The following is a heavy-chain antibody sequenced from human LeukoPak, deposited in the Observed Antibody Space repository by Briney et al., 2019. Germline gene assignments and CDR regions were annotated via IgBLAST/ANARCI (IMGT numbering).Heavy chain of an antibody. V-gene: IGHV1-46*01. CDR2: INPSGSNT. CDR1: GNSFTSYY. Sequence: ASVKVSCKTSGNSFTSYYMHWARQAPGQGLEWMGIINPSGSNTTYAQRFQGRLTMTRDTSTSRGYMEVSSLRSEDTAVYYCARGQYYYYMDVWGKGTTVTVSS. CDR3: ARGQYYYYMDV. J-gene: IGHJ6*03.